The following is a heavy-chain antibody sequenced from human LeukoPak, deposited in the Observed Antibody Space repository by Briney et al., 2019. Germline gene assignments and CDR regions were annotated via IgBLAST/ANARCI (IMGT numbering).Heavy chain of an antibody. CDR1: GFTFSDYW. CDR2: VNSDGSTT. D-gene: IGHD6-13*01. J-gene: IGHJ4*02. CDR3: ARGYYSSSRFDS. V-gene: IGHV3-74*01. Sequence: GGSLRLSCAASGFTFSDYWMHWVRQAPGKGLVWVSRVNSDGSTTNYADSVKGRFTISRDNAENTLYMRMNSLRPEDTAVYYCARGYYSSSRFDSWGQGTLVTVSS.